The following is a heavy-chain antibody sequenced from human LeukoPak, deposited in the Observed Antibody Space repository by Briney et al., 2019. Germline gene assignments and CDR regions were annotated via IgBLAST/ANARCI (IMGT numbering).Heavy chain of an antibody. CDR1: GYTFTGYY. V-gene: IGHV1-2*02. J-gene: IGHJ5*02. Sequence: ASVKVSCKASGYTFTGYYMHWVRQAPGQGLEWMGWINPNSGGTNYAQKFQGRVTMTRDTSISTAYMELSRLRSDDTAVYYCAREKGFTMVRGNGFDPWGQGTLVTVSS. CDR3: AREKGFTMVRGNGFDP. D-gene: IGHD3-10*01. CDR2: INPNSGGT.